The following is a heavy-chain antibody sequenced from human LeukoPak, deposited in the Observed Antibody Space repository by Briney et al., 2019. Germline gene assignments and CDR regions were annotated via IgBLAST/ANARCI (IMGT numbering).Heavy chain of an antibody. CDR2: ISSSSSYI. V-gene: IGHV3-21*01. CDR3: AIASSGYRTIIDY. Sequence: GGSLRLSCAASGFTFSSYSMNWVRQAPGKGLEWVSSISSSSSYIYYADSVKGRFTISRDNAKNSLYLQMNSLRAEDTAVYYCAIASSGYRTIIDYWGRGTLVTVSS. J-gene: IGHJ4*02. CDR1: GFTFSSYS. D-gene: IGHD5-18*01.